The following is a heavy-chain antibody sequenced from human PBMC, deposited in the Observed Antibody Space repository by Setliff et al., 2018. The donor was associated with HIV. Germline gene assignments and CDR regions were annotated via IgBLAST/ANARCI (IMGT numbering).Heavy chain of an antibody. Sequence: TSETLSLTCTVSGVSISSHYWSWIRQPPGKGLEWIGYIYYSGSTNYNPSLKSRVTISVDTTKHQFSLQLSSVTAAETAVYYCARGIGGIGYYPDYWGQGTLVTVSS. J-gene: IGHJ4*02. CDR3: ARGIGGIGYYPDY. V-gene: IGHV4-59*11. D-gene: IGHD3-22*01. CDR1: GVSISSHY. CDR2: IYYSGST.